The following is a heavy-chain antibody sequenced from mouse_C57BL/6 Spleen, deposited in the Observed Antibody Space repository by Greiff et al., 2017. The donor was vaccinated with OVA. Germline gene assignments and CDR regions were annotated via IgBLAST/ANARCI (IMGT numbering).Heavy chain of an antibody. CDR1: GYTFTSYG. CDR2: IYPRSGNT. D-gene: IGHD1-1*01. J-gene: IGHJ4*01. CDR3: AVRSHYAMDY. V-gene: IGHV1-81*01. Sequence: QVQLKESGAELARPGASVKLSCKASGYTFTSYGISWVKQSTGQGLEWIGEIYPRSGNTYYNEKFKGKATLTADKSSSTAYMELRSLTSEDSAVYFCAVRSHYAMDYWGQGTSVTVSS.